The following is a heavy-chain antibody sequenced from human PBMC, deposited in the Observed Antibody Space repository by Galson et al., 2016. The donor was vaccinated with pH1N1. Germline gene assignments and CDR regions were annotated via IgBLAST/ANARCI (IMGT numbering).Heavy chain of an antibody. J-gene: IGHJ4*02. V-gene: IGHV1-46*01. CDR3: ASARGAGTWYNLYFDY. Sequence: SVKVSCKASGYRFTTYYMHWVRQAPGQGLEWMGLLNPSCGATIYAQTFQGRVTMTRDTSTGTVFMELSGLTSADKAVYYCASARGAGTWYNLYFDYWGQGTLVTVSS. CDR2: LNPSCGAT. CDR1: GYRFTTYY. D-gene: IGHD1-1*01.